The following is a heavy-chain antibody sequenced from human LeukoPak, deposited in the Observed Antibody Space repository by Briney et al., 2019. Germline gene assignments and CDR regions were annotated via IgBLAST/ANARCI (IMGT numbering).Heavy chain of an antibody. D-gene: IGHD3-22*01. V-gene: IGHV3-21*01. CDR2: ISSSSSYI. CDR3: ARDSADDSSGYYPFDY. Sequence: GGSLRLSCAASGFTFSSYSMNWVRQAPGKGLEWVSSISSSSSYIYYADSVKGRFTISRDNAKNSLHLQMNSLRAEDTAVYYCARDSADDSSGYYPFDYWGQGTLVTVSS. CDR1: GFTFSSYS. J-gene: IGHJ4*02.